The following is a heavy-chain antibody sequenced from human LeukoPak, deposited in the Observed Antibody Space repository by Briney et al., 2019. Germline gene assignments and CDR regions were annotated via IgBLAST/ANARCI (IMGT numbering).Heavy chain of an antibody. D-gene: IGHD1-26*01. CDR3: ARDVGRYGMDV. CDR2: INAGNGKT. V-gene: IGHV1-3*01. J-gene: IGHJ6*02. Sequence: GASVKVSCKASGYTFSDYAMHWVRQAPGQRLEWMGWINAGNGKTKYSQKFQGRVTITRDTSATTAYMELSSLRSEDTAAYYCARDVGRYGMDVWGQGTTVTVSS. CDR1: GYTFSDYA.